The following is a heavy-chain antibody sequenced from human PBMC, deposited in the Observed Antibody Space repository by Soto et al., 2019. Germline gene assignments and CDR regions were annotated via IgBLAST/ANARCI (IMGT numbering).Heavy chain of an antibody. D-gene: IGHD2-15*01. CDR1: GYTFTSYG. CDR3: ARGYCSGGSCYPGFNYYYGMDV. CDR2: ISAYNGNT. J-gene: IGHJ6*02. Sequence: QVQLVQSGAEVKKPGASVKVSCKASGYTFTSYGIIWVRQAPGQGLEWMGWISAYNGNTNYAQKLQGRVTMTTDTSTSTAYMELRSLRSDDTAVYYCARGYCSGGSCYPGFNYYYGMDVWGQGTTVTVSS. V-gene: IGHV1-18*01.